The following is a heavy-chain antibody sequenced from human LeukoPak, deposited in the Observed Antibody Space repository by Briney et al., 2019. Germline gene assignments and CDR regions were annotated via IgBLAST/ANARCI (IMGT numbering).Heavy chain of an antibody. CDR1: GYTFTGYY. CDR2: INPNSGGT. V-gene: IGHV1-2*04. CDR3: ARADAAMGVRGAFDI. D-gene: IGHD5-18*01. Sequence: ASVKVSCKASGYTFTGYYMHWVRQAPGQGLEWMGWINPNSGGTNYAQKFQGWVTMTRDTSISTAYMELSRLRSDDTAVYYCARADAAMGVRGAFDIWGQGTMVTVSS. J-gene: IGHJ3*02.